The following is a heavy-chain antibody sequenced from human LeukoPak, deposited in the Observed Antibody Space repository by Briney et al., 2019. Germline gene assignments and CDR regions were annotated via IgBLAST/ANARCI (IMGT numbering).Heavy chain of an antibody. J-gene: IGHJ4*02. CDR1: GYTFTGYY. Sequence: GAAVKVSCKASGYTFTGYYMHWVRQAPGQGLEWMGWINPNSGGTSYAQKFQGRVTMTRDTSISTAYMELSRLRSDDTAVYYCARAALDYYDSSGYLDYWGQGTLVTVS. V-gene: IGHV1-2*02. D-gene: IGHD3-22*01. CDR3: ARAALDYYDSSGYLDY. CDR2: INPNSGGT.